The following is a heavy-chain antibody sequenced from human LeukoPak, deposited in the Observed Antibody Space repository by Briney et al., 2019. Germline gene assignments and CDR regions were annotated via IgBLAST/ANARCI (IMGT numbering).Heavy chain of an antibody. V-gene: IGHV3-7*01. D-gene: IGHD4-17*01. Sequence: GGSLRLSCAASGFTFSSYWMSWVRQAPGRGLEWVANIKQDGSGKYYVDSVKARFTISRDNAKNSLYLQMNSLRAEDTAVYYCARGARGGYDGDYNWYFDLWGRGTLVTVSS. CDR2: IKQDGSGK. CDR3: ARGARGGYDGDYNWYFDL. CDR1: GFTFSSYW. J-gene: IGHJ2*01.